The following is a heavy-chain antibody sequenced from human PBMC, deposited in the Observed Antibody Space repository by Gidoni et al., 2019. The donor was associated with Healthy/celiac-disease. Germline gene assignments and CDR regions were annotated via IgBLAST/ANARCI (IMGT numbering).Heavy chain of an antibody. CDR1: GFTVSSNY. V-gene: IGHV3-66*01. CDR2: IYSGGST. Sequence: EVQLVESGGGLVQPGGSLRLSCAASGFTVSSNYMSWVRQAPGKGLEWVSVIYSGGSTYYADSVKGRFTISRDNSKNTLYLQMNSLRAEDTAVYYCARDGNSDYYYGMDVWGQGTTVTVSS. CDR3: ARDGNSDYYYGMDV. J-gene: IGHJ6*02. D-gene: IGHD4-4*01.